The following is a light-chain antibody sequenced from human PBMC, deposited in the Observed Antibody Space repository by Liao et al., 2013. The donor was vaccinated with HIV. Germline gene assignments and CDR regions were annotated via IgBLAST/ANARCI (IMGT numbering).Light chain of an antibody. CDR1: NIGSKS. V-gene: IGLV3-21*04. CDR2: YDS. Sequence: SYELTQPPSVSVAPGKTATITCGGNNIGSKSVHWYQQKPGQAPVLVIYYDSDRPSGIPERFSGSKSGNTATLTISRVEAGDEADYYCQVWDSSSDVVFGGGTKLTVL. CDR3: QVWDSSSDVV. J-gene: IGLJ2*01.